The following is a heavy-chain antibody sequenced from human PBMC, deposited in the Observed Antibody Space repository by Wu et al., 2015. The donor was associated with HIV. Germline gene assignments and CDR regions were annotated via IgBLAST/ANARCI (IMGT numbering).Heavy chain of an antibody. J-gene: IGHJ5*01. CDR1: GYRFTGYY. CDR2: IIPVFGTS. CDR3: ARSSYCGGDCYSRLDS. Sequence: QVQLVQSGAEVKKPGASVKVSCKASGYRFTGYYIHWVRLAPGEGLEWMGGIIPVFGTSKYTQKFQDRVTITSDESTSTSYMELNSLRSEDTAIYYCARSSYCGGDCYSRLDSWGQGTQVTVSS. D-gene: IGHD2-21*01. V-gene: IGHV1-69*01.